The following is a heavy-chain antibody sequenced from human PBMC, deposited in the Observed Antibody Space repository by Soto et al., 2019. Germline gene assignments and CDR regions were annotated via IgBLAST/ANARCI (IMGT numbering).Heavy chain of an antibody. CDR2: IYYSGST. CDR3: ARVPLELLQYYFDY. D-gene: IGHD1-7*01. CDR1: GGSISRGDYY. J-gene: IGHJ4*02. Sequence: SETLSLTCTVSGGSISRGDYYWSWIRQPPGKGLEWIGYIYYSGSTYYNPSLKSRVTISVDTSKNQFSLKLSSVTAADTAVYYCARVPLELLQYYFDYWGQGTLVTVSS. V-gene: IGHV4-30-4*01.